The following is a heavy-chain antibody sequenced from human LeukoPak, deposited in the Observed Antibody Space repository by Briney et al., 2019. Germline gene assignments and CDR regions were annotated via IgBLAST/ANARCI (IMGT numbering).Heavy chain of an antibody. Sequence: SXTLSLTCTVSGGSISSSSYYWGWIRQPPGKGLEWIGSIYYSGSTYYNPSLKSRVTISVDTSKNQFSLKLSSVTAADTAVYYCARLPYGDLFDYWGQGTLVTVSS. V-gene: IGHV4-39*01. J-gene: IGHJ4*02. CDR2: IYYSGST. CDR3: ARLPYGDLFDY. D-gene: IGHD4-17*01. CDR1: GGSISSSSYY.